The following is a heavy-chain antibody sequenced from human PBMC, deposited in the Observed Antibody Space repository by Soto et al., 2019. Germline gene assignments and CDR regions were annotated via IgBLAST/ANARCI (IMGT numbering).Heavy chain of an antibody. CDR2: IDYRGST. D-gene: IGHD3-10*01. CDR1: GGSISSGDYY. Sequence: LSLTCTVSGGSISSGDYYWSWMRQPPGRGLERIGYIDYRGSTYYNPSLKIRLTISVHTSKNQFSLKLSCVTAADTAVYYCASAYLGRSGSWWRYYYYYGMVVGGPGTPVTVSS. V-gene: IGHV4-30-4*01. J-gene: IGHJ6*02. CDR3: ASAYLGRSGSWWRYYYYYGMVV.